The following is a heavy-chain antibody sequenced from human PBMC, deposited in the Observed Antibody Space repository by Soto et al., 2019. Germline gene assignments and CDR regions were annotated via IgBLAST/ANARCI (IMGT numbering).Heavy chain of an antibody. CDR1: GFTFSSYA. CDR2: ISGSGGST. J-gene: IGHJ3*02. Sequence: EVQLLESGGGLVQPGGSLRLSCAASGFTFSSYAMSWVRQAPGKGLEWVSAISGSGGSTYYADSVKGRFTISRDNSKNTLYLQMNSLRAEDTAVYYCAKGLVLWFGELVAFDIWGQGTMVTVSS. D-gene: IGHD3-10*01. V-gene: IGHV3-23*01. CDR3: AKGLVLWFGELVAFDI.